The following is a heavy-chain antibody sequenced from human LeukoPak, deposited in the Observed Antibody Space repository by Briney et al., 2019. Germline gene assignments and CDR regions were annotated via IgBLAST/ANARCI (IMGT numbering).Heavy chain of an antibody. Sequence: SETLSLTCAVYGGSFSGYYWSWIHQPPGKGLEWIGEINHSGSTNYSPSLKSRVTISVDTSKNQFSLKLSSVTAADTAVYYCARAGDSSGYCDSWGQGTLVTVSS. J-gene: IGHJ4*02. D-gene: IGHD3-22*01. CDR1: GGSFSGYY. CDR2: INHSGST. CDR3: ARAGDSSGYCDS. V-gene: IGHV4-34*01.